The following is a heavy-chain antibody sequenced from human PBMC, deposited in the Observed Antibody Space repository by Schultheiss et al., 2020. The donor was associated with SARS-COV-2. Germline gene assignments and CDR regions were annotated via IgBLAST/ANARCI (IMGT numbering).Heavy chain of an antibody. V-gene: IGHV2-5*02. CDR1: GFSLSTSGVG. J-gene: IGHJ4*02. CDR3: ARIKDDSTSAPVLGDY. Sequence: SGPTLVKPTQTLTLTCTFSGFSLSTSGVGVGWIRQPPGKALEWLALIYWDDDKRYSPSLKSRLTITKDTSKNQVVLTMTNMDPVDTATYYCARIKDDSTSAPVLGDYWGQGTRVTVSS. D-gene: IGHD2-2*01. CDR2: IYWDDDK.